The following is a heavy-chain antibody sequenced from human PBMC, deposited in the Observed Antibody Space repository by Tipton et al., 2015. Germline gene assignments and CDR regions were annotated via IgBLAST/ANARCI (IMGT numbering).Heavy chain of an antibody. D-gene: IGHD3-22*01. CDR1: GGSIDGYY. J-gene: IGHJ4*02. CDR2: IDFRGST. Sequence: TLSLTCTVSGGSIDGYYWSWIRQPPGKRLEWIGYIDFRGSTEYNPSVKSRVSISVDRSKNQFSLRLNSVTAADTAVYFCARDAWAGDSRGFYYIYWGQGTLVRVSS. CDR3: ARDAWAGDSRGFYYIY. V-gene: IGHV4-59*01.